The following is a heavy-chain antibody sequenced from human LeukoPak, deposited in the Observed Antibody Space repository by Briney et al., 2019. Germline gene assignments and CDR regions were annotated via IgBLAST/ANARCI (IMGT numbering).Heavy chain of an antibody. Sequence: SVKLSCKASGGTFSSYAISWVRQAPGQGLEWMGRIIPILGLANYAQKFQGRVTITADKSTSTAYMELSSLRSEDTAVYYCARPVSYSGSVRSNWFDPWGQGTLVTVSS. D-gene: IGHD1-26*01. V-gene: IGHV1-69*04. CDR3: ARPVSYSGSVRSNWFDP. J-gene: IGHJ5*02. CDR2: IIPILGLA. CDR1: GGTFSSYA.